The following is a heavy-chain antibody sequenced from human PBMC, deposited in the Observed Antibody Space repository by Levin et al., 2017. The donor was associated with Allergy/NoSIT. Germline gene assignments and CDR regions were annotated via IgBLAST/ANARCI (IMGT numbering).Heavy chain of an antibody. CDR3: ATTSTETTYVN. J-gene: IGHJ4*02. CDR2: ISYSGST. V-gene: IGHV4-61*01. Sequence: RPSETLSLTCTVSGGSMRSGSYYWNWIRQPPGKGLEWIGFISYSGSTNYNLSLKSRVTISVVTSKNQFSLRLSSVTAADTAMYYCATTSTETTYVNWGQGTLVTASS. D-gene: IGHD4-17*01. CDR1: GGSMRSGSYY.